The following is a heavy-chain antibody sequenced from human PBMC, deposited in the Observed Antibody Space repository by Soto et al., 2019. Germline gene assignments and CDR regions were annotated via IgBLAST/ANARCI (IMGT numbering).Heavy chain of an antibody. J-gene: IGHJ4*02. Sequence: QVQLQESGPGLVKPSETLSLTCTVSGASISGYYWSWIRQPPGKGLEWIGYIYYSGSTNYNPSLKSRVTLSLDTSMNQFSLRLSSVTAADTAVYYSAREMDSSSSPFDYWGQGTLVTVSS. CDR3: AREMDSSSSPFDY. D-gene: IGHD6-6*01. CDR2: IYYSGST. CDR1: GASISGYY. V-gene: IGHV4-59*01.